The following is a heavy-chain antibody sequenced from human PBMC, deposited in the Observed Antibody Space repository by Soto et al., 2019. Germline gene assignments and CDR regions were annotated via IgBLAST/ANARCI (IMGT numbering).Heavy chain of an antibody. CDR2: MNANNGNT. CDR3: ARVYYYDRSGGYFDL. V-gene: IGHV1-8*01. Sequence: QVQLVQSGAEVKKPGASVKVSCKASGYTFTSYDINWVRQATGQGLEWMGWMNANNGNTGYAQKFQGRVTMTRNTSIPTAYMELSSLRSEDTAVYYCARVYYYDRSGGYFDLWGRGTLVTVSS. J-gene: IGHJ2*01. D-gene: IGHD3-22*01. CDR1: GYTFTSYD.